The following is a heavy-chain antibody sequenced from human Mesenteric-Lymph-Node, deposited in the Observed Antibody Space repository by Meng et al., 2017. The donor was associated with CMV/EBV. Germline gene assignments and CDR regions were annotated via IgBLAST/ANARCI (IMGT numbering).Heavy chain of an antibody. CDR3: ARDIVVVPAAPGSWFDP. V-gene: IGHV1-46*01. J-gene: IGHJ5*02. CDR1: YTFTSYY. D-gene: IGHD2-2*01. CDR2: INPSGGST. Sequence: YTFTSYYMHWVRQAPGQGLEWMGMINPSGGSTSYAQKFQGRVTMTRDTSTSTVYMELSSLRSEDTAVYYCARDIVVVPAAPGSWFDPWGQGTLVTVSS.